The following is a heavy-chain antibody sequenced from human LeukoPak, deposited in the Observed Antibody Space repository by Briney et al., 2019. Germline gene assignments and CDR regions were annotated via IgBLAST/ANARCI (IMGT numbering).Heavy chain of an antibody. J-gene: IGHJ4*02. CDR1: GFPFTIYA. CDR2: IGGSST. V-gene: IGHV3-23*01. CDR3: AKYRGFGDSYDS. Sequence: GGSLRLSCAASGFPFTIYAMSWVRQAPGKALEWVSSIGGSSTYYADFVKGRFTISRDTSKNTMDLQMNSLRAEDTAIYYCAKYRGFGDSYDSWGQGTLVTVSS. D-gene: IGHD3-10*01.